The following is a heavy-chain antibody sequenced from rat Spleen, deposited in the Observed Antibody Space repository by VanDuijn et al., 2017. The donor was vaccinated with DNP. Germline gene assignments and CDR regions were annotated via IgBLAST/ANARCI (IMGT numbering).Heavy chain of an antibody. CDR3: ARQNNWVSMDA. CDR2: VNTGGGIT. J-gene: IGHJ4*01. CDR1: GFTFSNYD. D-gene: IGHD5-1*01. Sequence: EVQLVESGGGLIQPGRSLKLSCAASGFTFSNYDMAWVRQAPSQGLEWVASVNTGGGITYYRDSVKGRFTISRDNAKSTLYLQMDSLRSEDTATYYCARQNNWVSMDAWGQGTSVTVSS. V-gene: IGHV5S23*01.